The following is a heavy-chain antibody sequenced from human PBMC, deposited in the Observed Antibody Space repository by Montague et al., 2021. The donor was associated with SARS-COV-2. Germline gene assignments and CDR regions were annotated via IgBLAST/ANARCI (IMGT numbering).Heavy chain of an antibody. Sequence: SETLSLTCTVSGASMSGYHWSWIRKPAGKALEWIGRIYSNGDTTXXPSXKRRLTMSVDTSERQFYLKMTSVSAADTAIYYCARGSEYYYNPFDYWGHGNLVTVSS. CDR2: IYSNGDT. V-gene: IGHV4-4*07. D-gene: IGHD2/OR15-2a*01. CDR3: ARGSEYYYNPFDY. J-gene: IGHJ4*01. CDR1: GASMSGYH.